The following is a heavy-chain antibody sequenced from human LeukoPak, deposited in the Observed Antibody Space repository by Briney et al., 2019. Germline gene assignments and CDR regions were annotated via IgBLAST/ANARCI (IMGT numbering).Heavy chain of an antibody. CDR1: GFTFSRDS. Sequence: GGSLRLSCAASGFTFSRDSMNWVRQAPGKGLEWVSSITSTSSYIYYADSVKGRFTISRDNANNSLFLQMNSLRAEDTAVYYCARGPVTTSLDYWGQGTLVTVSS. CDR3: ARGPVTTSLDY. J-gene: IGHJ4*02. CDR2: ITSTSSYI. V-gene: IGHV3-21*01. D-gene: IGHD4-17*01.